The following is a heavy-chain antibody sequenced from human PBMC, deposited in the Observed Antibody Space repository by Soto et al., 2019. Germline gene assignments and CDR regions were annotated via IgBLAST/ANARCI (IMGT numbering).Heavy chain of an antibody. V-gene: IGHV4-30-2*01. CDR1: GGSISSGGYS. Sequence: PSETLSLTCAVSGGSISSGGYSWSWIRQPPGKGLEWIGEIYHSGSTNYNPSLKSRVTISVDKSKNQFSLKLSSVTAADTAVYYCARGIEGWYQGRYYYGMDVWGQGTKVTVSS. J-gene: IGHJ6*02. D-gene: IGHD6-19*01. CDR3: ARGIEGWYQGRYYYGMDV. CDR2: IYHSGST.